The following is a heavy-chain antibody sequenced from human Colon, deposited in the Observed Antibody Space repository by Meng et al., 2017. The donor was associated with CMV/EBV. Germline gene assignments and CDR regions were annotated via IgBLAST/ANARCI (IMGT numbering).Heavy chain of an antibody. V-gene: IGHV1-46*01. CDR3: ARDPRAAGTGAYFDS. Sequence: ASVKVSCKASGYTFTSYYMHWVRQAPGQGLEWMGIINPSGGSTRYAQKFQGRVTMTRDTSTSTFYMELDSLRSEDTALYYCARDPRAAGTGAYFDSWGQGTLVTVSS. J-gene: IGHJ4*02. CDR2: INPSGGST. CDR1: GYTFTSYY. D-gene: IGHD6-13*01.